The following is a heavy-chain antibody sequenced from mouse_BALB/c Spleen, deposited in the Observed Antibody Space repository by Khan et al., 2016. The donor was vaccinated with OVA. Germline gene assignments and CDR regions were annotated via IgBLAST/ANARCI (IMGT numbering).Heavy chain of an antibody. V-gene: IGHV5-9*02. CDR3: ARPSYYGNPWFTL. J-gene: IGHJ3*01. Sequence: EVELVESGGGLVKPGGSLKLSCAPSGFAFSSYDMSWVRQTPEKRLEWVATISGTGIYTYYPDSVTGRFTISSDYDRNTLYIQMSSLRSKNTALYYCARPSYYGNPWFTLWGQGTLVTVSA. CDR1: GFAFSSYD. CDR2: ISGTGIYT. D-gene: IGHD2-10*01.